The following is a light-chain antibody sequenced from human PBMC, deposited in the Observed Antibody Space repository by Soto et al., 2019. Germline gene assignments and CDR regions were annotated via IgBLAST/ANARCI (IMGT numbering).Light chain of an antibody. V-gene: IGLV2-8*01. J-gene: IGLJ2*01. Sequence: QSALTQPPSASGSPGQSVTISCTGTSSDVVSYNFVSWYQQHPGKAPKLMIYEVSERPSGVPDRFSGSKSGNTAALTVSGLQAEDEADYYCSSYAGSNLVVFGGGTQLPVL. CDR1: SSDVVSYNF. CDR2: EVS. CDR3: SSYAGSNLVV.